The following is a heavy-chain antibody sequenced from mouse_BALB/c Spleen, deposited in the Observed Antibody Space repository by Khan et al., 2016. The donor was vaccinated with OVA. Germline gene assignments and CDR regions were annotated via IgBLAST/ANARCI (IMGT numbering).Heavy chain of an antibody. V-gene: IGHV2-9*02. CDR1: GYSLTRYA. CDR2: IWAGGST. D-gene: IGHD3-3*01. Sequence: QVQLKESGPGLVAPPQSLSITCTVYGYSLTRYAVHWVRQPPGKGLEWLGLIWAGGSTNYNWALMSRLSISIDNSKSLVFLIMNSLQTDDTALYYCARSKYLARYWGQGTTLTVSS. CDR3: ARSKYLARY. J-gene: IGHJ2*01.